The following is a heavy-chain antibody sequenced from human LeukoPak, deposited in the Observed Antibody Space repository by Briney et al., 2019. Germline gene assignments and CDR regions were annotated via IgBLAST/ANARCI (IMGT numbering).Heavy chain of an antibody. CDR3: ARGGPGRWPAYYFDY. J-gene: IGHJ4*02. CDR2: ISGSGAST. D-gene: IGHD2-15*01. Sequence: GGSLRLSCAASGFTFSTYAMSWVRQAPGKGPQWVSSISGSGASTYYADSVKGRFTISRDNSKNTLYLQMSSLRAEDTAVYYCARGGPGRWPAYYFDYWGQGTLVTVSS. V-gene: IGHV3-23*01. CDR1: GFTFSTYA.